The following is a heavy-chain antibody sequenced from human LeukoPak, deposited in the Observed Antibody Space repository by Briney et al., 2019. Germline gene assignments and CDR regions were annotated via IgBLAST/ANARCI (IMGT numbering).Heavy chain of an antibody. Sequence: GGSLRLSCAASGFTFSSYSMNWVRQAPGKGLEWVSSISSSSSYIYYADSVKGRFTISRDNSKNSLYLQMNSLRTENTALYYCAKGICSGGSCWNFDYWGQGTLVTVSS. J-gene: IGHJ4*02. D-gene: IGHD2-15*01. CDR2: ISSSSSYI. CDR1: GFTFSSYS. V-gene: IGHV3-21*04. CDR3: AKGICSGGSCWNFDY.